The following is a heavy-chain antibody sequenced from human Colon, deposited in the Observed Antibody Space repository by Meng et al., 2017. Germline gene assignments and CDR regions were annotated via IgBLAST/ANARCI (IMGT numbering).Heavy chain of an antibody. CDR1: GDSVSSNTAA. CDR2: TYYRSKWYN. V-gene: IGHV6-1*01. J-gene: IGHJ4*02. D-gene: IGHD5-18*01. CDR3: ARDHGYSYGLPLDY. Sequence: QVQLQQSGPGLVKPSQTLSLTCVISGDSVSSNTAAWNWIRQSPSRGLEWLGRTYYRSKWYNEYAVSVKSRMTFNADTSKNQVSLQVSSVTPEDTAVYYYARDHGYSYGLPLDYWGQGILVTVSS.